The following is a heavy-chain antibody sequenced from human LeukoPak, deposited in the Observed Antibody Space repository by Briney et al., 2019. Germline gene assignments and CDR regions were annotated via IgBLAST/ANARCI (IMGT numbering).Heavy chain of an antibody. Sequence: GASVKVSCKASGYTFTSYAMHWVRQAPGQRLEWMGWINAGNGNTKYSQKFQGRVTITRDTSASTAYMELSSLRSEDTAVYYCARMVQIVVVPAAQFDPWGQGTLVTVSS. V-gene: IGHV1-3*01. D-gene: IGHD2-2*01. CDR3: ARMVQIVVVPAAQFDP. J-gene: IGHJ5*02. CDR2: INAGNGNT. CDR1: GYTFTSYA.